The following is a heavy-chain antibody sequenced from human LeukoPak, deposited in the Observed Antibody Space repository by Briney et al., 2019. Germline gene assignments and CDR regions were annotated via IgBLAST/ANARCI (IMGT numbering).Heavy chain of an antibody. J-gene: IGHJ4*02. CDR3: ARGRRDGYNPRGYYFDY. Sequence: GGSLRLSCAASGFAVSSNYVSWVREAPGKGLEWVSVIYSGGSTYYADSVKGRFTISRDNSKNTLYLQMNSLRAEDTAVYYCARGRRDGYNPRGYYFDYWGQGTLVTVSS. CDR1: GFAVSSNY. D-gene: IGHD5-24*01. V-gene: IGHV3-53*01. CDR2: IYSGGST.